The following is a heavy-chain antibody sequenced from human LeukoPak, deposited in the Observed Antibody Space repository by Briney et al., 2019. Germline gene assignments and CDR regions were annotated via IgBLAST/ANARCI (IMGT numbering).Heavy chain of an antibody. CDR2: IYTSGST. D-gene: IGHD6-13*01. CDR1: GGSISSYY. CDR3: AREEGIAAAGALEY. J-gene: IGHJ4*02. V-gene: IGHV4-4*07. Sequence: SETLSLTCTVSGGSISSYYWSWIRQPAGKGLEWIGRIYTSGSTNYNPSLKSRVTMSVDTSKNQLSLRLTSVTAADTAVYYCAREEGIAAAGALEYWGQGILVTVSS.